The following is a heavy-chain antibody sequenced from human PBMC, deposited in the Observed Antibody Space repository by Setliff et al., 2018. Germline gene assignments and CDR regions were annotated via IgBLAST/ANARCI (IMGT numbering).Heavy chain of an antibody. CDR3: ALSSSWFKDFQH. CDR1: GGSISSYY. V-gene: IGHV4-59*01. J-gene: IGHJ1*01. D-gene: IGHD6-13*01. CDR2: INYSGST. Sequence: LSLTCTVSGGSISSYYWSWIRQPPGKGLEWIGYINYSGSTNYNPSLKSRVTISEDMSKNQFSLKVSSVTAADTAIYYCALSSSWFKDFQHWGQGTLVTVSS.